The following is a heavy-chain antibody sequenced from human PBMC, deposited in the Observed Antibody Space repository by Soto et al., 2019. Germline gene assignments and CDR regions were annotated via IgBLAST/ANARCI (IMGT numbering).Heavy chain of an antibody. J-gene: IGHJ6*03. CDR1: GFTFSSYG. CDR2: INSDGSST. CDR3: ARVKRVYYLDV. Sequence: GGSLRLSCAASGFTFSSYGMHWVRQAPGKGLEWVSRINSDGSSTSYADSVKGRFTISRDNAKNTLYLQMNSLRAEDTAVYYCARVKRVYYLDVWGKGTTVTVSS. V-gene: IGHV3-74*01. D-gene: IGHD6-13*01.